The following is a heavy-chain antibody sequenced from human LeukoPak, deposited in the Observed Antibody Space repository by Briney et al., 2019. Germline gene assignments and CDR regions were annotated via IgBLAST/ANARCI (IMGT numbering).Heavy chain of an antibody. CDR2: IYWDDDK. CDR1: GGSISSGGYY. CDR3: AHRLYGGNAGY. J-gene: IGHJ4*02. V-gene: IGHV2-5*08. D-gene: IGHD4-23*01. Sequence: QTLSLTCTVSGGSISSGGYYWNWIRQPPGKALEWLALIYWDDDKRYSPSLKSRLTITKDTSKNQVVLTMTNMDPVDTATYYCAHRLYGGNAGYWGQGTLVTVSS.